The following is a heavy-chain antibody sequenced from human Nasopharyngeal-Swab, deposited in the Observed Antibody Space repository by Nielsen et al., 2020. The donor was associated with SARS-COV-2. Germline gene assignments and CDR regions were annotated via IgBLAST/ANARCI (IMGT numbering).Heavy chain of an antibody. CDR3: ARGVWFGELSTNYYYYYGMDV. CDR1: GGSFSGYY. J-gene: IGHJ6*02. V-gene: IGHV4-34*01. Sequence: SETLSLTCAVYGGSFSGYYWSWIRQPPGKGLEWIGEINHSGSTNYNPSLKSQVTISVDTSKNQFSLKLSSVTAADTAVYYCARGVWFGELSTNYYYYYGMDVWGQGTTVTVSS. CDR2: INHSGST. D-gene: IGHD3-10*01.